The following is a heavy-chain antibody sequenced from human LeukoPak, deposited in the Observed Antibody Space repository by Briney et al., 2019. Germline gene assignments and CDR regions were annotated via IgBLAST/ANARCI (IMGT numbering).Heavy chain of an antibody. J-gene: IGHJ5*02. D-gene: IGHD3-10*01. CDR1: GGSISSDGYY. CDR2: IYYSGST. V-gene: IGHV4-31*03. Sequence: PSQTLSLTCTVSGGSISSDGYYWSWIRQHPGKGLEWIRYIYYSGSTYYNPSLKSRVTIAVDTSKNQFSLKLSSVTAADTAVYCCARVYIWPDGSGSYRVFDPWGQGTLVTVSS. CDR3: ARVYIWPDGSGSYRVFDP.